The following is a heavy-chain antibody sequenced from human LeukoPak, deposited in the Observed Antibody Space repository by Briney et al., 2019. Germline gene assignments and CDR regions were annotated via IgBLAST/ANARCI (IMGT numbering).Heavy chain of an antibody. D-gene: IGHD3-22*01. CDR2: ISSSGRI. CDR1: GASITNYY. CDR3: ARQNSDYDYFDY. J-gene: IGHJ4*02. Sequence: SETLSLTCAVSGASITNYYWTWIRQPPGKGLEWIGYISSSGRISSNPSLTSRVTISVDTSKNEFSLRLTYVTAADTAFYYCARQNSDYDYFDYWGQGTLVTVSP. V-gene: IGHV4-4*09.